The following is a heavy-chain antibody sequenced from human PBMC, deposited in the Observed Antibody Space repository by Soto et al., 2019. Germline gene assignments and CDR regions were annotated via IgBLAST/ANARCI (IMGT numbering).Heavy chain of an antibody. CDR1: GHSISSGYY. J-gene: IGHJ3*02. Sequence: PSETLSLTCAVSGHSISSGYYWGWIRQPPGKGLEWIGNMYHNGNTYYNPSLKSRVTISLRTSKNQFSLKLSSVTAADTAVYYCARGADIMAPTGDAFDIWGQGTMVTVSS. CDR2: MYHNGNT. D-gene: IGHD5-12*01. V-gene: IGHV4-38-2*01. CDR3: ARGADIMAPTGDAFDI.